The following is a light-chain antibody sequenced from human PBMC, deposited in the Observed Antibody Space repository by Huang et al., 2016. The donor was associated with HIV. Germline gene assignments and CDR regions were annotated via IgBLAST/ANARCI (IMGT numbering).Light chain of an antibody. V-gene: IGKV1-9*01. J-gene: IGKJ5*01. CDR1: QDISSY. Sequence: IQLTQSPSSLSASVGDRVTITCRASQDISSYLSWYQQRPGKAPQLLIFATSTLQNGVPSLLSGSGSGTDFTLTVNSLQSEDFAIYYCQQLYSFPITFGQGTRVEIK. CDR2: ATS. CDR3: QQLYSFPIT.